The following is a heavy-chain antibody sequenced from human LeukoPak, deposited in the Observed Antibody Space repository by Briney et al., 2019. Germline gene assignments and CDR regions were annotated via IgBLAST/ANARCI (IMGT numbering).Heavy chain of an antibody. J-gene: IGHJ4*02. D-gene: IGHD3-22*01. CDR2: IYYSGST. CDR3: ACPPAITMIVEWVY. V-gene: IGHV4-39*01. CDR1: GGSISSSSYY. Sequence: PSETLSLTCTVSGGSISSSSYYWGWIRQPRGKGLEWIGSIYYSGSTYYNPSLKSRVTISVDTSKNQFSLKLSSVTAADTAVYYCACPPAITMIVEWVYWGQGTLVTVSS.